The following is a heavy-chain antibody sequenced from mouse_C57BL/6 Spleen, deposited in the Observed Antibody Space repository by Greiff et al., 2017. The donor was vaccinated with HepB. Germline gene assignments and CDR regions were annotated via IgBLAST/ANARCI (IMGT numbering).Heavy chain of an antibody. CDR2: IHPNSGST. CDR1: GYTFTSYW. CDR3: ARKELAGTEFDY. V-gene: IGHV1-64*01. D-gene: IGHD4-1*01. J-gene: IGHJ2*01. Sequence: QVQLQQPGAELVKPGASVKLSCKASGYTFTSYWMHWVKQRPGQGLEWIGMIHPNSGSTNYNEKFKSKATLTVDKSSSTAYMQLRSLTSEDSAVYYCARKELAGTEFDYWGQGTTLTVSS.